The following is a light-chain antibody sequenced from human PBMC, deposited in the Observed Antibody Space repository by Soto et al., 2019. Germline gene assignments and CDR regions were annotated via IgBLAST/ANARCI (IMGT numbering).Light chain of an antibody. CDR2: DVS. CDR3: CSYAGSYKGYV. V-gene: IGLV2-11*01. Sequence: QSALTQPRSVSGSPGQSVTISCTGTSSDVGGYNYVSWYQQHPGKAPKLMIYDVSKRPSGVPDRLSDSKSGNTASLTISRLQAEDEADYYCCSYAGSYKGYVFGTGTKLTVL. CDR1: SSDVGGYNY. J-gene: IGLJ1*01.